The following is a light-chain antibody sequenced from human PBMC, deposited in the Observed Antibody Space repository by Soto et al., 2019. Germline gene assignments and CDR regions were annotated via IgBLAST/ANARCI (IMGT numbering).Light chain of an antibody. V-gene: IGLV2-11*01. CDR1: SSDVGGYNY. Sequence: QSVLTQPRSVSGSPGQSVTISCTGTSSDVGGYNYVSWYQQHPGKAPKLMIYDVSKRPSGVPDRFSGSKSGNTASLTISGLQAEDEAAYYCCSYAGSFVVFGGGTKVTVL. CDR3: CSYAGSFVV. CDR2: DVS. J-gene: IGLJ2*01.